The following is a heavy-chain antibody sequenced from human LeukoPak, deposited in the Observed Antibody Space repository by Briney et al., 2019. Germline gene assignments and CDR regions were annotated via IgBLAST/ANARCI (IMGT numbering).Heavy chain of an antibody. CDR2: INPNSGGT. D-gene: IGHD1-1*01. CDR3: ARGGSVVASTTATDY. CDR1: GYTFTGYY. V-gene: IGHV1-2*04. J-gene: IGHJ4*02. Sequence: GASVKVSCKASGYTFTGYYMHWVRQAPGQGLEWMGRINPNSGGTNYAQKFQGWVTMTRDTSISTAYMELSRLRSDDTAVYYCARGGSVVASTTATDYWGQGTLVTVSS.